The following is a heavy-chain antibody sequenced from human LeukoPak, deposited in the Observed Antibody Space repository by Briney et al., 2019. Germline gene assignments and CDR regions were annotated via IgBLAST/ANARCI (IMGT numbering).Heavy chain of an antibody. V-gene: IGHV4-59*01. CDR1: GASTSAYY. D-gene: IGHD1-26*01. Sequence: PSETLSLTCTVSGASTSAYYWSWIQQPRGKGLEWIGYSYSGGNANYNPSLKSRVTISIDTSENQFSLRLTSVTAADTAVYFCAHSKRGGGYYINAFAVWGQGALVTISS. CDR2: SYSGGNA. J-gene: IGHJ3*01. CDR3: AHSKRGGGYYINAFAV.